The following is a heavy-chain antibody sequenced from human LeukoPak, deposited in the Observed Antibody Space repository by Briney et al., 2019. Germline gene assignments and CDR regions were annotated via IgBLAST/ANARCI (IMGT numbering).Heavy chain of an antibody. J-gene: IGHJ4*02. CDR2: IGTVGDT. Sequence: GGSLRLSCAASGFTFSSYDMHWVRQAPGKRLEWVSDIGTVGDTNYPGSVKGRFTFPRENTKNSLYLKMKRLTAEDTTVYYCARVTLDCTTDYWGQGTLVTGSS. CDR1: GFTFSSYD. V-gene: IGHV3-13*01. CDR3: ARVTLDCTTDY. D-gene: IGHD2-21*01.